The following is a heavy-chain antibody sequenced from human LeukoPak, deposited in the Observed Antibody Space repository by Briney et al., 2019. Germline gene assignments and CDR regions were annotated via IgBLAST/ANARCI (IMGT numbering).Heavy chain of an antibody. CDR2: INAGNGNT. J-gene: IGHJ4*02. V-gene: IGHV1-3*01. CDR1: GYTFTSYA. CDR3: ARGRPYNWNDGGGFDY. Sequence: ASVKVSCKASGYTFTSYAMHWVRQAPGQRLEWMRWINAGNGNTKYSQKFQGRVTITRDTSASTAYMELSSLRSEDTAVYYCARGRPYNWNDGGGFDYWGQGTLVTVSS. D-gene: IGHD1-20*01.